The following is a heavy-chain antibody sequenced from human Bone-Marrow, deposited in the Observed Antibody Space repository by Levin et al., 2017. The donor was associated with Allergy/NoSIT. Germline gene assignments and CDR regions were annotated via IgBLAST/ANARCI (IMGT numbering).Heavy chain of an antibody. V-gene: IGHV3-23*01. CDR2: IHNSSGST. CDR3: AQDLLYFYGSGSYDF. Sequence: PGGSLRLFCAASGFTFSSYVMSGVRQAPGKGLEWVSSIHNSSGSTHYADAVKGRFTITRDNSKNRLYLQMYSLRAEDTAVYYCAQDLLYFYGSGSYDFWGQGTLVTVSS. D-gene: IGHD3-10*01. J-gene: IGHJ4*02. CDR1: GFTFSSYV.